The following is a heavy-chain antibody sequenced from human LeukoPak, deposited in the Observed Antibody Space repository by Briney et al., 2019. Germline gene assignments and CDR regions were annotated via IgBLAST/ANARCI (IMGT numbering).Heavy chain of an antibody. Sequence: PSQTLSLTCTVSGGSFSSGGFSWSWIRQHPGKGLEWIGYIYYSGSTYYNPSLKSRVTISVDTSKNQFSLKLSSVTAADTAVYYCARAPGPYDSSGFYYYGMDVWGQGTTVTVS. V-gene: IGHV4-31*03. CDR3: ARAPGPYDSSGFYYYGMDV. CDR2: IYYSGST. J-gene: IGHJ6*02. CDR1: GGSFSSGGFS. D-gene: IGHD3-22*01.